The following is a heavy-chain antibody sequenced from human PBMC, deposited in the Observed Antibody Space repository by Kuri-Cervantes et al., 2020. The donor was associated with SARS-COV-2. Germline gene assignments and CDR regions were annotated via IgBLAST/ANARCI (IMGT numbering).Heavy chain of an antibody. CDR1: GFTFSSYD. CDR3: AKGRELQAY. V-gene: IGHV3-23*01. CDR2: ISGSGGST. J-gene: IGHJ4*02. D-gene: IGHD1-26*01. Sequence: GESLKISCAASGFTFSSYDMHWVRQAPGKGLEWVSAISGSGGSTYYADSVKGRFTISRDNSKNTLYLQMNSLRAEDTAVYYCAKGRELQAYWGQGTLVTVSS.